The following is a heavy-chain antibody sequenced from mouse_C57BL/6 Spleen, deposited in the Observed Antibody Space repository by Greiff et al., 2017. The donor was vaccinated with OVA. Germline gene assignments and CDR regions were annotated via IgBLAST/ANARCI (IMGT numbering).Heavy chain of an antibody. V-gene: IGHV5-16*01. D-gene: IGHD4-1*01. CDR1: GFTFSDYY. J-gene: IGHJ1*03. CDR2: INYDGSST. CDR3: ARSTGTYFDV. Sequence: EVQLVESEGGLVQPGSSMKLSCTASGFTFSDYYMAWVRQVPEKGLEWVANINYDGSSTYYLDSLNSRFIISRDNAKNILYLQMSSLKSEDTATYYCARSTGTYFDVWGTGTTVTVSS.